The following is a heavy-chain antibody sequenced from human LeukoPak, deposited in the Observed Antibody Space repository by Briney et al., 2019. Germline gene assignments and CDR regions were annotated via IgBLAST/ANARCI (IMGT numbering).Heavy chain of an antibody. CDR1: GYSISSGYY. V-gene: IGHV4-38-2*01. CDR3: ATYDNTAFRFDY. D-gene: IGHD3-22*01. J-gene: IGHJ4*02. Sequence: SETLSLTCAVSGYSISSGYYWSWIRQPPGKGLEWIGYIYYSGSTNYNPSLKSRVTISVDTSKNQFSLKLSSVTAADTAVYYCATYDNTAFRFDYWGQGTLVTVSS. CDR2: IYYSGST.